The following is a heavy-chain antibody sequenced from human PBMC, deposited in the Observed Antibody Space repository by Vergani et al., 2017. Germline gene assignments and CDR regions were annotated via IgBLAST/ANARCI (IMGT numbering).Heavy chain of an antibody. CDR1: GYTLTELS. Sequence: VQLVQSGAEVKKPGASVKVSCKVSGYTLTELSMHWVRQAPGKGLEWMGGFDPEDGETIYAQKLQGRVTMTTDTSTSTAYMELRSLRSDDTAVYYCARGGIVVVVAATPITYYYGMDVWGQGTTVTVSS. CDR2: FDPEDGET. J-gene: IGHJ6*02. V-gene: IGHV1-24*01. D-gene: IGHD2-15*01. CDR3: ARGGIVVVVAATPITYYYGMDV.